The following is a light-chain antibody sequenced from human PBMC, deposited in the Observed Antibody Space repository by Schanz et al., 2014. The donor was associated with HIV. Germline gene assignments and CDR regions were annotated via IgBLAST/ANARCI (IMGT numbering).Light chain of an antibody. CDR3: GTWDSSLSVGAL. CDR1: SSNIGSNT. J-gene: IGLJ2*01. V-gene: IGLV1-51*01. Sequence: QSVLTQPPSASGTPGQRVTISCSGSSSNIGSNTVNWYQQLPGTAPKLLIYDNNKRPSGVPDRFSGSKSGTSATLGITGLQTGDEADYYCGTWDSSLSVGALFGGGTKLTVL. CDR2: DNN.